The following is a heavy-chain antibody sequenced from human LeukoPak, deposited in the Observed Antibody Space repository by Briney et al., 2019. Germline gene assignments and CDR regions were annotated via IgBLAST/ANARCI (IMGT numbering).Heavy chain of an antibody. D-gene: IGHD5-24*01. V-gene: IGHV3-30-3*01. Sequence: PGRSLRLSCAASGFTFSSYAMLWVRQAPGKGLEWVAVISYDGSNKYYADSVKGRFTISRDNSKNTLYLQMNSLRAEDTAVYYCARLEMASNYWGQGTLVTVSS. CDR2: ISYDGSNK. J-gene: IGHJ4*02. CDR3: ARLEMASNY. CDR1: GFTFSSYA.